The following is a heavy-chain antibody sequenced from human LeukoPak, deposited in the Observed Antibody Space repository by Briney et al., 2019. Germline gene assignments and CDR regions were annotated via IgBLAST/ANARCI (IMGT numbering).Heavy chain of an antibody. CDR3: ARQGTGTTQSFDY. D-gene: IGHD1-1*01. CDR1: GFTFTTSS. CDR2: ISSSSIYI. V-gene: IGHV3-21*01. J-gene: IGHJ4*02. Sequence: GGSLRLSCAASGFTFTTSSMNWVRQAPGKGLEWVSSISSSSIYIYYADSVKGRFTISRDNAQNSLFLQMNSLRAEDTAVYYCARQGTGTTQSFDYWGRGTLVTVSA.